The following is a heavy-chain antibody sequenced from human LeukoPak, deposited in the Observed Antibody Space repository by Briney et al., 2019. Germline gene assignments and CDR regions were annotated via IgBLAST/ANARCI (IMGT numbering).Heavy chain of an antibody. CDR1: GFTFSSYG. CDR2: ISGSGGST. D-gene: IGHD5-12*01. V-gene: IGHV3-23*01. J-gene: IGHJ4*02. Sequence: GGTLRLSCAASGFTFSSYGMSWVRQAPGKGLEWVSAISGSGGSTYYADSVKGRFTISRDNSKNTLYLQMNSLRAEDTAVYYCAKGQRGYSGYDYPDWGQGTLVTVSS. CDR3: AKGQRGYSGYDYPD.